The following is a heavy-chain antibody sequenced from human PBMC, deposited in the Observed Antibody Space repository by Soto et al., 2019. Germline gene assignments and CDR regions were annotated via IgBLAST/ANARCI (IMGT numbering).Heavy chain of an antibody. D-gene: IGHD1-26*01. CDR1: GGSISSSSYY. Sequence: PXATLSLTFTVSGGSISSSSYYWGWIRQPPGKGLEWIGSIYYSGSTYYNPSLKSRVTISVDTSKNQFSLKLSSVTAADTAVYYCASKRAGATLLPPDPWGQGTPVTVSS. CDR2: IYYSGST. J-gene: IGHJ5*02. V-gene: IGHV4-39*01. CDR3: ASKRAGATLLPPDP.